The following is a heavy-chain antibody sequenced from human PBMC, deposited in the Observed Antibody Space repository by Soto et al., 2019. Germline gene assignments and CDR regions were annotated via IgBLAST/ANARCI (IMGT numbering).Heavy chain of an antibody. D-gene: IGHD1-1*01. CDR2: VSGSGTSI. J-gene: IGHJ4*02. CDR1: GLTFSGYT. CDR3: ASQDVEQPPYSFDQ. Sequence: PGGSLRLSCAFSGLTFSGYTMSWVRQAPGKGLEWVSSVSGSGTSIYYADSVKGRFTISRDNSKNSVYLQMDSLTAEDTAVYYSASQDVEQPPYSFDQWGQGTLVTVSS. V-gene: IGHV3-21*01.